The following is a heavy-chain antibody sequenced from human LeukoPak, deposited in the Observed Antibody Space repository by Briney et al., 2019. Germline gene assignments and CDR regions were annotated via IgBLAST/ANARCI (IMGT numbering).Heavy chain of an antibody. CDR1: GFIFDDYA. D-gene: IGHD4-17*01. V-gene: IGHV3-43*02. Sequence: PGGSLRLSCAASGFIFDDYAMHWVRQTPGKGLEWVSHIGGDAINTHYADSVKGRFTISRDNGENSLFLQMSGLTSEDTGVYYCAKGFSALYHDFGDCIDAWGQGTLVTVSS. CDR3: AKGFSALYHDFGDCIDA. CDR2: IGGDAINT. J-gene: IGHJ5*02.